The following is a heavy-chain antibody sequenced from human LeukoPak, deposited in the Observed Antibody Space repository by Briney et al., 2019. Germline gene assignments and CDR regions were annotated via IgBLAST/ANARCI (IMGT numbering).Heavy chain of an antibody. CDR1: GYTFTCYY. V-gene: IGHV1-2*02. D-gene: IGHD6-13*01. CDR3: ARIIAAASRPIN. Sequence: ASVKVSCKASGYTFTCYYMHWVRKAPGQGLEWMGWINPNSGGTNYAQKFQGRVTMTRDTSISTAYMELSRLRSDDTAVYYCARIIAAASRPINWGQGTLVTVSS. J-gene: IGHJ4*02. CDR2: INPNSGGT.